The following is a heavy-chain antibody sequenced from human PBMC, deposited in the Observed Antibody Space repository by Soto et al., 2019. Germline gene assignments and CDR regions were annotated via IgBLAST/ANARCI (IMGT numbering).Heavy chain of an antibody. V-gene: IGHV3-30*18. Sequence: GGSLRLSCAASGFTVSNYVVHWVRQAPGKGLEWVAVISYDGSNKYYADSVRGRFTISRDNSKNTLFLQKNSLRPEDTAVYYCAKHQYPLIRRCYGLDVWGQGTTVTVSS. CDR1: GFTVSNYV. CDR3: AKHQYPLIRRCYGLDV. CDR2: ISYDGSNK. D-gene: IGHD2-2*02. J-gene: IGHJ6*02.